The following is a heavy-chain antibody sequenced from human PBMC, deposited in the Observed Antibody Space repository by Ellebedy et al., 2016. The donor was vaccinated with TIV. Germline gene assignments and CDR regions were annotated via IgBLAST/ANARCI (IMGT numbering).Heavy chain of an antibody. CDR3: AEGSFSMVRGVISEGWFDP. J-gene: IGHJ5*02. CDR2: IIPIFGTA. D-gene: IGHD3-10*01. V-gene: IGHV1-69*13. Sequence: SVKVSCXASGGTFSSYAISWVRQAPGQGLEWMGGIIPIFGTANYAQKFQGRVTITADESTSTAYMELSSLRSEDTAVYYCAEGSFSMVRGVISEGWFDPWGQGTLVTVSS. CDR1: GGTFSSYA.